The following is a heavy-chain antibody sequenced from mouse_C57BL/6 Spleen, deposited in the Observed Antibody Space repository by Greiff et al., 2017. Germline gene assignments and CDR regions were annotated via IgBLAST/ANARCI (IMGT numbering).Heavy chain of an antibody. CDR3: ARAGYPWYFDV. CDR2: ISYDGSN. V-gene: IGHV3-6*01. D-gene: IGHD2-2*01. J-gene: IGHJ1*03. Sequence: EVKLQESGPGLVKPSQSLSLTCSVTGYSITSGYYWNWIRQFPGNKLEWMGYISYDGSNNYNPSLKNRISITRDTSKNQFFLKLNSVTTEDTATYYCARAGYPWYFDVWGTGTTVTVSS. CDR1: GYSITSGYY.